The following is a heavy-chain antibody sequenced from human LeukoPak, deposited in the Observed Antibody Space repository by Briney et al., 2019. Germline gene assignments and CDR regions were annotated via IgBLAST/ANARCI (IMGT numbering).Heavy chain of an antibody. CDR1: GFTFSSYS. J-gene: IGHJ4*02. D-gene: IGHD6-19*01. CDR3: AKQRDSSGWYLYDY. Sequence: GGSLRLSCAASGFTFSSYSMNWVRQAPGKGLEWVSYISSSSSTIYYADSVKGRFTISRDNAKNSLYLQMNSLRDEDTAVYYCAKQRDSSGWYLYDYWGQGTLVTVSS. V-gene: IGHV3-48*02. CDR2: ISSSSSTI.